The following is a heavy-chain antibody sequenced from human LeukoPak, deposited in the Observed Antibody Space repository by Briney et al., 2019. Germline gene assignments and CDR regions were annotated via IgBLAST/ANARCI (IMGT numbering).Heavy chain of an antibody. V-gene: IGHV3-48*04. CDR1: GFTFSIYS. CDR2: ISSSSSTL. J-gene: IGHJ4*02. CDR3: ARDRGIAAGFDY. D-gene: IGHD6-13*01. Sequence: PGGSLRLSCAASGFTFSIYSMNWVRQAPGKGLEWVSYISSSSSTLYYADSVKGRFTISRDNAKNSLYLQVNSLRAEDTAVYYCARDRGIAAGFDYWGQGTLVTVSS.